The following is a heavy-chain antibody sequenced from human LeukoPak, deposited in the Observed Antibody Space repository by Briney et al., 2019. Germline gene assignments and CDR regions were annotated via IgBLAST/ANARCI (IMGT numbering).Heavy chain of an antibody. Sequence: GASVKVSCKTSGYTIINYAMIWVRQAPGQGLEWMGWINTNTGNPTYAQGFPGRFVFSLDTSVSTAYPQISSLKAEDTAVYYCARGRRFGGSAAGHQFYYMDVWGQGTTVTVSS. CDR3: ARGRRFGGSAAGHQFYYMDV. CDR1: GYTIINYA. D-gene: IGHD3-16*01. J-gene: IGHJ6*03. CDR2: INTNTGNP. V-gene: IGHV7-4-1*02.